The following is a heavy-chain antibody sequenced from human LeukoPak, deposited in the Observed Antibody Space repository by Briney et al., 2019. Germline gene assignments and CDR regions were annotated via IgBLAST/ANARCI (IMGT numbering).Heavy chain of an antibody. D-gene: IGHD3-22*01. J-gene: IGHJ4*02. CDR1: GFTVSSKY. Sequence: GGSLRLSCAASGFTVSSKYMSWVRQAPGKGLEWVSVIYSGGNTYYADSVKGRFTISRDNSKNTMYLQMNSLRADDTAVYYCARVDSSGYYKNYFDYWGQGTLVTVSS. CDR3: ARVDSSGYYKNYFDY. CDR2: IYSGGNT. V-gene: IGHV3-53*01.